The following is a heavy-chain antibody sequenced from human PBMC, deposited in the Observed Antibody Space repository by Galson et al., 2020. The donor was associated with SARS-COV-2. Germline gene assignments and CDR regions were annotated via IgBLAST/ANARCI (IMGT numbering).Heavy chain of an antibody. Sequence: ASETLSLTCAVSGGSISSGGYSWSWIRQPPGKGLEWIGYIYHSGSTYYNPSLKSRVTISVDRSKNQFSLKLSSVTAADTAVYYCARGVVVVPAATGIWPYYFDYWGQGTLVTVSS. D-gene: IGHD2-2*01. CDR1: GGSISSGGYS. CDR3: ARGVVVVPAATGIWPYYFDY. J-gene: IGHJ4*02. V-gene: IGHV4-30-2*01. CDR2: IYHSGST.